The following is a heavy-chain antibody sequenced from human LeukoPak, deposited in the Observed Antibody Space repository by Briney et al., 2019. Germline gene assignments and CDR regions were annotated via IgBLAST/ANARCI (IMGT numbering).Heavy chain of an antibody. D-gene: IGHD1-1*01. CDR2: IYYSGTTT. V-gene: IGHV4-59*01. CDR1: GGSISSYY. Sequence: SETLSLTCTVSGGSISSYYWSWIRQPPGKGLEWIGHIYYSGTTTNYNPSLKSRVTISVDTSKNQFSLKLSSVTAADTAVYYCARVGDWNDLVYWGQGTLVTVSS. CDR3: ARVGDWNDLVY. J-gene: IGHJ4*02.